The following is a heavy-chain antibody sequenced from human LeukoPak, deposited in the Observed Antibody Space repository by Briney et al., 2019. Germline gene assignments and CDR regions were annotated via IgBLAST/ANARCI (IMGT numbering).Heavy chain of an antibody. D-gene: IGHD5-12*01. CDR3: ARDRRVHSGQYYFDY. J-gene: IGHJ4*02. CDR1: GYTFTGYY. CDR2: TNPNSGGT. V-gene: IGHV1-2*04. Sequence: ASVKVSCKASGYTFTGYYMHWVRQAPGQGLEWMGWTNPNSGGTNYAQKFQGWVTMTRDTSISTAYMELSRLRSDDTAVYYCARDRRVHSGQYYFDYWGQGTLVTVSS.